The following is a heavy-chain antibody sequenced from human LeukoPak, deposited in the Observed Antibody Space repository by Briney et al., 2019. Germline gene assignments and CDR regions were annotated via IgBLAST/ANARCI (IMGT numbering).Heavy chain of an antibody. CDR3: ARDLFRWEYSYRSNAFDY. J-gene: IGHJ4*02. Sequence: ASVKVSCKASGYTFTSYYMHWVRQAPGQGLEWMGIINPSGGSTSYAQKFQGRVTMTRDMSTSTVYMELSSLRSEDTAVYYCARDLFRWEYSYRSNAFDYWGQGTLVTVSS. CDR2: INPSGGST. V-gene: IGHV1-46*01. CDR1: GYTFTSYY. D-gene: IGHD5-18*01.